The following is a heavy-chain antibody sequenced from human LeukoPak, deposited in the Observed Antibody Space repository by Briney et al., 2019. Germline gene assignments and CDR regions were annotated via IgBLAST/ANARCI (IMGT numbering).Heavy chain of an antibody. J-gene: IGHJ4*02. Sequence: SETLSLTCSVSGGSISGYYWSWIRQPPGKGLEWIGYIYYTGNTNYNPSLKSRVTISVDTSKNQFSLKLSSVTAADTAVYYCARLRWYFDYWGQGTLVTVSS. D-gene: IGHD4-17*01. CDR1: GGSISGYY. CDR2: IYYTGNT. CDR3: ARLRWYFDY. V-gene: IGHV4-59*12.